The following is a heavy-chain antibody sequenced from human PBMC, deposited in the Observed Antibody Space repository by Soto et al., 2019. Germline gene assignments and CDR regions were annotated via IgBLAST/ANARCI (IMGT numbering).Heavy chain of an antibody. CDR3: ARGQEGVVATH. V-gene: IGHV4-34*01. CDR2: IKGDGST. CDR1: GGSLSHYY. D-gene: IGHD5-12*01. Sequence: QVQLQQWGAGLLKPSETLSLNCAVNGGSLSHYYWSWIRQPPGKGLEWIGEIKGDGSTNYSPSLKGGGARSSDTANSQFSGRLYAVTAADTGVYYCARGQEGVVATHWDQGTLVTVSA. J-gene: IGHJ4*02.